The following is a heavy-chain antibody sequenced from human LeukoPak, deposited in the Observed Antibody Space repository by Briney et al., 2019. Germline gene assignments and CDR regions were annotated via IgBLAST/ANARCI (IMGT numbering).Heavy chain of an antibody. J-gene: IGHJ5*02. CDR1: GFSFSTYA. CDR2: IRSSGGRT. CDR3: AKFRDGSSPGGGFDP. V-gene: IGHV3-23*01. D-gene: IGHD2-2*01. Sequence: GGSLRLSCAASGFSFSTYAMSWVRQAPGKGLEWVSGIRSSGGRTYYADSVKGRFTISRDNSKNTFYLQMNSLRAEDTAVYYCAKFRDGSSPGGGFDPWGQGTLVTVSS.